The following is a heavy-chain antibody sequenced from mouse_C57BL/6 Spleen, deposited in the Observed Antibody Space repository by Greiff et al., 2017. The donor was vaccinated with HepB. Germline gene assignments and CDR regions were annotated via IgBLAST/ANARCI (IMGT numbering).Heavy chain of an antibody. CDR2: ISYDGSN. CDR1: GYSITSGYY. J-gene: IGHJ4*01. V-gene: IGHV3-6*01. Sequence: VQLKESGPGLVKPSQSLSLTCSVTGYSITSGYYWNWIRQFPGNKLEWMGYISYDGSNNYNPSLKNRISITRDTSKNQFFLKLNSVTTEDTATYYCAREGEDAMDYWGQGTSVTVSS. CDR3: AREGEDAMDY.